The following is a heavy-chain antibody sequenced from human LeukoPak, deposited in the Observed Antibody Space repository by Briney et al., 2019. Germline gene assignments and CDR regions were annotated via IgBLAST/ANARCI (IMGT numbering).Heavy chain of an antibody. CDR2: IYSGGST. CDR1: GFTFSDYY. D-gene: IGHD1-26*01. CDR3: ASLVGATARWYFDY. V-gene: IGHV3-66*01. J-gene: IGHJ4*02. Sequence: GGSLRLSCAASGFTFSDYYMSWIRQAPGKGLEWVSVIYSGGSTYYADSVKGRFTISRDNSKNTLYLQMNSLRAEDTAVYYCASLVGATARWYFDYWGQGTLVTVSP.